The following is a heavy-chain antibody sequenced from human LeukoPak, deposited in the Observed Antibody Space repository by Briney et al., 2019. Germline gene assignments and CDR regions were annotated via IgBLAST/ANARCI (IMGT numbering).Heavy chain of an antibody. CDR3: ARESTAGYNSSWYGFRN. D-gene: IGHD6-13*01. V-gene: IGHV3-7*01. J-gene: IGHJ1*01. Sequence: GCSVRLSCAASGVTFSCISMSWVYQDQGKGLEWGANINQEGSEKYYVDAVTGRFTISRENAKNSLFLQMGSMRVEDTAVYYCARESTAGYNSSWYGFRNWGQGTLVSVSS. CDR2: INQEGSEK. CDR1: GVTFSCIS.